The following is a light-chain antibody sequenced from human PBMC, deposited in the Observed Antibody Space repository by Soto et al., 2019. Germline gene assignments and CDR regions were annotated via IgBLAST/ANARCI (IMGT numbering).Light chain of an antibody. J-gene: IGLJ3*02. Sequence: QTVVTQEPSFSVSPGGTVTLTCGLTSGSVSTRNYPSWYQQIPGQAPRTLIYNTNTRSSGVPDRFSGSILGNKAALTITGAQAEDESDYYWVIYVGSGIHLVFGGGTQLTVL. CDR1: SGSVSTRNY. CDR3: VIYVGSGIHLV. V-gene: IGLV8-61*01. CDR2: NTN.